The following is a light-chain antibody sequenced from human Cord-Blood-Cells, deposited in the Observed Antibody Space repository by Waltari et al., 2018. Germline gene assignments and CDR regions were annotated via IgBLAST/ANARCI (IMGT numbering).Light chain of an antibody. CDR1: QSVSSS. J-gene: IGKJ1*01. Sequence: EIELTQSPATLSLSPGERATLSCRASQSVSSSLAWYQQQPGQAPRLLIYDASNRATGMPARFSGSGSWTDFTLTISSLEPEDFSVYYCQQRSNWPPWTFGQGTKVEIK. V-gene: IGKV3-11*01. CDR2: DAS. CDR3: QQRSNWPPWT.